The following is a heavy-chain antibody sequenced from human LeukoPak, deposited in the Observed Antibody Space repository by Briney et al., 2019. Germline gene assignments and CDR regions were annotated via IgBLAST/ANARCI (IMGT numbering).Heavy chain of an antibody. D-gene: IGHD6-19*01. CDR1: GYTFSSYD. V-gene: IGHV1-8*01. J-gene: IGHJ4*02. Sequence: ASVKVSCKASGYTFSSYDNNWVRQATGQGLEWMGWMNPNSGNTGYAQKFQGRVTMTRNTSISTAYMELSSLRSEDTALYYCARYDVGWYYFDYWGQGTLVTVSS. CDR2: MNPNSGNT. CDR3: ARYDVGWYYFDY.